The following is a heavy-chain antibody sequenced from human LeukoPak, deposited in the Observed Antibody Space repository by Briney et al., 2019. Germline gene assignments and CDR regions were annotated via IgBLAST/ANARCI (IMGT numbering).Heavy chain of an antibody. J-gene: IGHJ4*02. CDR1: GYSISSGYY. CDR3: ARVSGAIVNSYYFDY. Sequence: PSETLFLTCTVSGYSISSGYYWGWIRQPPGKGLEGIGSIYHSGSTYYNPSLKSRVTISVDTSKNQFSLKLSSVTAADTAVYYCARVSGAIVNSYYFDYWGQGTLVTVSS. D-gene: IGHD5-18*01. V-gene: IGHV4-38-2*02. CDR2: IYHSGST.